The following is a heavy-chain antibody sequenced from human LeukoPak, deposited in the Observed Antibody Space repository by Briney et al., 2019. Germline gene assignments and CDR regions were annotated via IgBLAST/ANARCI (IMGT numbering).Heavy chain of an antibody. CDR2: IIWIVGST. D-gene: IGHD3-22*01. CDR3: ASMITYYSDSSAAGPDAFDI. J-gene: IGHJ3*02. Sequence: GGSLRPSCPPFGSSLDIFAMTWVRQVQGKGLGWVSAIIWIVGSTAYADSVKGRFTISRDNAKNSLYLQMNRLRAEDTALYHCASMITYYSDSSAAGPDAFDIWGQGTMVTVSS. V-gene: IGHV3-20*01. CDR1: GSSLDIFA.